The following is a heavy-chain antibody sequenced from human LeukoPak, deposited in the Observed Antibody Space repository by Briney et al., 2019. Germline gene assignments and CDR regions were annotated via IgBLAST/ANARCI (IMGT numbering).Heavy chain of an antibody. D-gene: IGHD2-2*01. CDR2: ISSSSRYI. CDR1: GFTFSSYS. J-gene: IGHJ4*02. V-gene: IGHV3-21*01. Sequence: PGGSLRLSCAASGFTFSSYSMNWVRQAPGKGLEWVSSISSSSRYIYYADSVKGRFTISRDNSKNTLYLQMNSLRAEDTAVYYCAKDLQYQLLFPFDYWGRGTLVTVSS. CDR3: AKDLQYQLLFPFDY.